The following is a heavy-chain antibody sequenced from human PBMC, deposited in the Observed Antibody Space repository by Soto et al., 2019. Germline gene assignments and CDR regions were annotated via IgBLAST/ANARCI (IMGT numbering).Heavy chain of an antibody. CDR2: IYHSGST. CDR3: ARSRASPYCGGDCYSGGGYFDY. CDR1: SGSISSSNW. D-gene: IGHD2-21*01. J-gene: IGHJ4*02. Sequence: QVQLQESGPGLVKPSGTLSLTCAVSSGSISSSNWWSWVRQPPGKGLEWIGEIYHSGSTNYNPSLKSRVTISVDKSKNQFSLKLSSVTAADTAVYYCARSRASPYCGGDCYSGGGYFDYWGQGTLVTVSS. V-gene: IGHV4-4*02.